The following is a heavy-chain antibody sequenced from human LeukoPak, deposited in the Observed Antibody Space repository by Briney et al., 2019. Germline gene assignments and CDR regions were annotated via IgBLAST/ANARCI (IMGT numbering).Heavy chain of an antibody. J-gene: IGHJ4*02. V-gene: IGHV3-49*04. Sequence: PGGSLRLSCTASGFTFGDYAVSWVRQTPGKGLEWVGFIRSKAYGGTTEYAASVKGRFTISRDDSKSIAYLQMNSLKTEDTAVYYCTRDYVRFGELLPPFDYWGQGTLVTVSS. D-gene: IGHD3-10*01. CDR3: TRDYVRFGELLPPFDY. CDR1: GFTFGDYA. CDR2: IRSKAYGGTT.